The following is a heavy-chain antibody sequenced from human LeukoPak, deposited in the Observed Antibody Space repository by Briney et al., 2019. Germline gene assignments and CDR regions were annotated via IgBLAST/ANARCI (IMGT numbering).Heavy chain of an antibody. CDR2: INPSGGST. Sequence: GASVKVSCKASGYTFTGYYMHWVRQAPGQGLEWMGIINPSGGSTSYAQKFQGRVTMTRDMSTSTAYMELSSLRSEDTAVYYCARDLRLTTENPPENAFDIWGQGTMVTVSS. CDR1: GYTFTGYY. CDR3: ARDLRLTTENPPENAFDI. J-gene: IGHJ3*02. D-gene: IGHD1-14*01. V-gene: IGHV1-46*01.